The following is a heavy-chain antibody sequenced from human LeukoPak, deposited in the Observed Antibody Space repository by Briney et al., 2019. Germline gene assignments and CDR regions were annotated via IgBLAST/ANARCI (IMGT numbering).Heavy chain of an antibody. Sequence: SETLSLTCTVSGGSISSYYWSWIRQPPGKGLEWIGYIYYSGSTNYNPSLKSRVTISVDTSKNQFSLKLSSVTAADTAVYYCARAYWYDASGPLDYWGQGTLVTVSS. CDR2: IYYSGST. D-gene: IGHD3-22*01. CDR3: ARAYWYDASGPLDY. J-gene: IGHJ4*02. V-gene: IGHV4-59*08. CDR1: GGSISSYY.